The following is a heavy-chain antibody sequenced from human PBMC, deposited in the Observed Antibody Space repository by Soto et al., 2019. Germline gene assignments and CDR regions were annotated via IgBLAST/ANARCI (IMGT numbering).Heavy chain of an antibody. V-gene: IGHV3-23*01. J-gene: IGHJ1*01. CDR2: ISGSGDST. Sequence: EVQLLESGGGLVQPGGSLRLSCAASGFTFSSYAMSWVRQAPGKGLEWVSGISGSGDSTYYADSVKGRFTISRDNSKNTRYQQMNSLRAEDTAVYYCAKGVPGIAVAGTGYFQHWGQGTLVTVSS. CDR3: AKGVPGIAVAGTGYFQH. D-gene: IGHD6-19*01. CDR1: GFTFSSYA.